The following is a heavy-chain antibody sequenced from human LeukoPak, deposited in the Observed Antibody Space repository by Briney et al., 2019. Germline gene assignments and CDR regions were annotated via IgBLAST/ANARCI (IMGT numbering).Heavy chain of an antibody. CDR2: IGAGGTFT. CDR1: GFTFSSYA. Sequence: GGSLRLSCTASGFTFSSYAMNWVRQAPGKGLEWVSGIGAGGTFTYYADSVKGRFTIFRDNSRNTLYPQMNSLRADDTAVYYCAKDLGYTTYGYYFDYWGQGTLVTVSS. V-gene: IGHV3-23*01. J-gene: IGHJ4*02. CDR3: AKDLGYTTYGYYFDY. D-gene: IGHD4-11*01.